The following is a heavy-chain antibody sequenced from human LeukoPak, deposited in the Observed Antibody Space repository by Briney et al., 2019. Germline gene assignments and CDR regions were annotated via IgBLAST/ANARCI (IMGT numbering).Heavy chain of an antibody. CDR3: ARDPGLYGSYYFDY. D-gene: IGHD4-17*01. CDR1: GYTFTSYY. J-gene: IGHJ4*02. Sequence: GASVKVSCKASGYTFTSYYMHWVRQAPGQGLEWMGWINPNSGGTNYAQKFQGRVTMTRDTSISTAYMELSRLRSDDTAVYYCARDPGLYGSYYFDYWGQGTLVTVSS. CDR2: INPNSGGT. V-gene: IGHV1-2*02.